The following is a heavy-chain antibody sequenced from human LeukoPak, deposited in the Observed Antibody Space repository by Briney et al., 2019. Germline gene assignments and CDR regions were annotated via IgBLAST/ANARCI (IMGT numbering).Heavy chain of an antibody. V-gene: IGHV3-21*01. Sequence: GGSLRLSCAASGFTFSNYALNWVRQAPGKGLEWVSSISSSSSYIYYADSVKGRFTISRDNAKNSLYLQMNSLRAEDTAVYYCARDWETVYDAFDIWGQGTMVTVSS. D-gene: IGHD5/OR15-5a*01. CDR3: ARDWETVYDAFDI. CDR1: GFTFSNYA. J-gene: IGHJ3*02. CDR2: ISSSSSYI.